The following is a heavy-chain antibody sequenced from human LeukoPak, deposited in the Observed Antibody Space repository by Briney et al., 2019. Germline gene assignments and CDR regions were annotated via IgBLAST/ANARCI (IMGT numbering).Heavy chain of an antibody. CDR3: ASAARSEYSPYI. D-gene: IGHD6-6*01. Sequence: ASVKVSCKASGYTFTSYDINWARQATGQGLEWMGWMNPNSGNTGYAQKFQGRVTMTRNTSISTAYMELSSLRSEDTAVYYCASAARSEYSPYIWGQGTMVTVSS. J-gene: IGHJ3*02. CDR2: MNPNSGNT. CDR1: GYTFTSYD. V-gene: IGHV1-8*01.